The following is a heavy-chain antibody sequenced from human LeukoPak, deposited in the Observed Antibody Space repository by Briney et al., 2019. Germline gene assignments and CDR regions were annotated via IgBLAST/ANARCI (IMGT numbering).Heavy chain of an antibody. D-gene: IGHD5-12*01. V-gene: IGHV3-30*04. J-gene: IGHJ4*02. CDR2: ISYDGSNK. Sequence: QPGRSLRLSCAASGFTFSSYAMHWVRQAPGKGLEWVAVISYDGSNKYYADSVKGRFTISRDNSKNTLYLQMNSLTAEDTAVYYCARASGYSGYDIDYWGQGTLVTVSS. CDR3: ARASGYSGYDIDY. CDR1: GFTFSSYA.